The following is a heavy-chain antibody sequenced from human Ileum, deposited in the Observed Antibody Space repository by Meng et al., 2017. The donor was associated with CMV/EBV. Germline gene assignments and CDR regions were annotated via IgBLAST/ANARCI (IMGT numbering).Heavy chain of an antibody. CDR2: IHPTGTT. Sequence: QLPESGPRLLQPSETLSLPCPVTVGSLTSYYWTWIRQPAGKGLEWIGRIHPTGTTDDNPSLRSRVSMSLDKSKNQFSLKLTSVTAADTAVYYCARAAARGVPVDLWGQGTLVTVSS. D-gene: IGHD3-10*01. J-gene: IGHJ5*02. V-gene: IGHV4-4*07. CDR1: VGSLTSYY. CDR3: ARAAARGVPVDL.